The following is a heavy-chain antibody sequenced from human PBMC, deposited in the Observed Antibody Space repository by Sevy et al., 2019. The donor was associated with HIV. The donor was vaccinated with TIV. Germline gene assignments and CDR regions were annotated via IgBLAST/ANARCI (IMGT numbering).Heavy chain of an antibody. J-gene: IGHJ4*02. CDR1: GFTFSSYW. CDR2: INSDGSST. D-gene: IGHD6-13*01. Sequence: GGSLRLSCAASGFTFSSYWMHWVRQAPGKGLVWVSRINSDGSSTSYADSVKGRFTISRDNAKNTLYLQMNSLRAEDTAVYYCAREGGYSSSGYGGGGESDYWGQGTLVTVSS. CDR3: AREGGYSSSGYGGGGESDY. V-gene: IGHV3-74*01.